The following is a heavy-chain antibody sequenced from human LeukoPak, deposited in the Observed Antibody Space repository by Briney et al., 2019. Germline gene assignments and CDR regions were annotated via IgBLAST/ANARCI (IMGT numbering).Heavy chain of an antibody. D-gene: IGHD3-10*01. CDR2: IYTSGST. CDR3: AVAMVRGVIDY. Sequence: SETLSLTCTVSGGSISSGSYYWSWIRQPAVKGLEWIGRIYTSGSTNYNPSLKSRVTISVDTSKNQFSLKLSSVTAADTAVYYCAVAMVRGVIDYWGQGTLVTVSS. CDR1: GGSISSGSYY. J-gene: IGHJ4*02. V-gene: IGHV4-61*02.